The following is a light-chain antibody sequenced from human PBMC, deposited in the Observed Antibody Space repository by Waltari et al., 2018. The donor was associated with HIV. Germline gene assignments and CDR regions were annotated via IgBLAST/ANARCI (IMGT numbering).Light chain of an antibody. Sequence: LTQPPSVSVSPGQTAKITCSGDEMTDHYGYWYQQKPGQVPVLVMYKVAERPSGIPARFSGSMSGTTVTLTIMGVHPQDAADYYCQSADSDHTYHWVFGGGTKLTVL. CDR1: EMTDHY. CDR3: QSADSDHTYHWV. J-gene: IGLJ3*02. CDR2: KVA. V-gene: IGLV3-25*03.